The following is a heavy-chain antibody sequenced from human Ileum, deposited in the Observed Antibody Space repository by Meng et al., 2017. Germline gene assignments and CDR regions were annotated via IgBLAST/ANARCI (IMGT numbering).Heavy chain of an antibody. CDR1: GITFSRYA. J-gene: IGHJ4*02. CDR2: INVGGSTT. V-gene: IGHV3-23*01. Sequence: EEQLLESGGGLVQPGGSLRLSCVASGITFSRYALSWVRQAPGKGLEWVPGINVGGSTTFYADSVKGRFTISRDNAKGTLYLQMNDLRVEDTAVYYCTRDTLQWASTPDYWGQGTLVTVSS. CDR3: TRDTLQWASTPDY. D-gene: IGHD2-8*01.